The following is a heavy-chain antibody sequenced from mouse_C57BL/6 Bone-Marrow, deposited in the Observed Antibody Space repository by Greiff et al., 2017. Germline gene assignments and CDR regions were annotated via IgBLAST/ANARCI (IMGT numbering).Heavy chain of an antibody. CDR3: AREFITTVVAKDWYFDV. CDR1: GYPFTSYW. V-gene: IGHV1-55*01. D-gene: IGHD1-1*01. CDR2: IYPGSGST. Sequence: QVQLQQPGAELVKPGASVKMSCKASGYPFTSYWITWVKQGPGQGLEWIGDIYPGSGSTNYNEKFKSKATLTVDTSSSTAYMQLSSLTSEDSAVYYCAREFITTVVAKDWYFDVWGTGTTVTVSS. J-gene: IGHJ1*03.